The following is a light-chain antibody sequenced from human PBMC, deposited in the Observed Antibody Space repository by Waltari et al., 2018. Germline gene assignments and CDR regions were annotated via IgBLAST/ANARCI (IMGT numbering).Light chain of an antibody. CDR3: CSYAGSGTFVV. Sequence: QSALPQPASVSGSPGPSITLSCTGTSSDVGSNNLVSWYQQHPGQPPKVVIYEGSERPSVISNRFSGSKSGITASLTISGLQPEDEADYYCCSYAGSGTFVVFGGGTKLTVL. CDR1: SSDVGSNNL. V-gene: IGLV2-23*03. J-gene: IGLJ2*01. CDR2: EGS.